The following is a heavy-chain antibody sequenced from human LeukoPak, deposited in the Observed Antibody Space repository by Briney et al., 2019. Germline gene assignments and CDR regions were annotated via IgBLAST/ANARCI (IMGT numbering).Heavy chain of an antibody. CDR3: ARLTPTYYYDSSGYSSSDDY. CDR2: IYHSGST. D-gene: IGHD3-22*01. V-gene: IGHV4-59*08. J-gene: IGHJ4*02. Sequence: SETLSLTCTVSGGSISSYYWSWIRQPPGKGLEWIGSIYHSGSTYYNPSLKSRVTISVDTSKNQFSLKLSSVTAADTAVYYCARLTPTYYYDSSGYSSSDDYWGQGTLVTVSS. CDR1: GGSISSYY.